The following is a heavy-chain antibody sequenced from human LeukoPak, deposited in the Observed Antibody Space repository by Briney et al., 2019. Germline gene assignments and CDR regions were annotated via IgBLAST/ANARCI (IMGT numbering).Heavy chain of an antibody. Sequence: PSETLSLTCVVYGGSFSGYYWSWIRQPPGKGLEWIGEIDQSGTTNYNPSLKSRVSISVDTSKKQFSLTLTSMTAADTAVYYCARVPHSYFGYGYVGSWGQGTLVTVSS. D-gene: IGHD2-21*01. CDR1: GGSFSGYY. J-gene: IGHJ4*02. V-gene: IGHV4-34*01. CDR3: ARVPHSYFGYGYVGS. CDR2: IDQSGTT.